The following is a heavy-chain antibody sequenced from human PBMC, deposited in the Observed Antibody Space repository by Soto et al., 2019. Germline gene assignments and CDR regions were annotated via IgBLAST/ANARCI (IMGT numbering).Heavy chain of an antibody. CDR2: ISGSGGSS. V-gene: IGHV3-23*01. Sequence: EVHLLESGGGLVQPGGSLRLSCAASGFTFSNYAMSWVRQAPGKGLQWVSAISGSGGSSYYADSVKGRFTISRDNSKNTLYLQLNSLRAEDTAVYYCAKDIADIVVIPASISAYYALHVRGQGTTVTVSS. J-gene: IGHJ6*02. CDR3: AKDIADIVVIPASISAYYALHV. D-gene: IGHD2-2*01. CDR1: GFTFSNYA.